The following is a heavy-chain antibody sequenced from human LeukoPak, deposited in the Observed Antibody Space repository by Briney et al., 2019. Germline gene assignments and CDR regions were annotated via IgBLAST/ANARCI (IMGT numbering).Heavy chain of an antibody. J-gene: IGHJ6*03. CDR1: GYTFTNYW. Sequence: PGESLKISCKGSGYTFTNYWIGWVRQMPGKGLEWMGMIYPGDSDTRYSPSFQGHVTISADRSINTAYLQWSSLKASDTAMYYCARLGCSSTSCLAYPRYYYYYMDVWGKGTTVTVSS. CDR2: IYPGDSDT. V-gene: IGHV5-51*01. D-gene: IGHD2-2*01. CDR3: ARLGCSSTSCLAYPRYYYYYMDV.